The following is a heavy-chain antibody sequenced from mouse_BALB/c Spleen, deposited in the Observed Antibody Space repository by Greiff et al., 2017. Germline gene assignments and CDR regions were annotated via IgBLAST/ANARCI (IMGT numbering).Heavy chain of an antibody. CDR3: TRLGIYGNYGFAY. Sequence: QVQLQQSGAELMKPGASVKISCKATGYTFSSYWIEWVKQRPGHGLEWIGEILPGSGSTNYNEKFKSKATLTVDKSSSTAYMQLSSLTSEDSAVYYCTRLGIYGNYGFAYWGQGTLVTVSA. J-gene: IGHJ3*01. V-gene: IGHV1-9*01. CDR1: GYTFSSYW. D-gene: IGHD2-1*01. CDR2: ILPGSGST.